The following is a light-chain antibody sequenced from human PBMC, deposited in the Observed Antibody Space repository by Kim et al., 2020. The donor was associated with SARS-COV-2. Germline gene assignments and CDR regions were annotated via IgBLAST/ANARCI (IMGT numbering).Light chain of an antibody. V-gene: IGLV3-19*01. Sequence: ALGQTVRITCQGDRLRSYYASWYQQKPGQAPVLVIYGKNTRPSGIPDRFSGSSSGNTASLTITGAQAEDEADYYCNSRDSSGNHLVFGGGTQLTVL. CDR1: RLRSYY. J-gene: IGLJ3*02. CDR2: GKN. CDR3: NSRDSSGNHLV.